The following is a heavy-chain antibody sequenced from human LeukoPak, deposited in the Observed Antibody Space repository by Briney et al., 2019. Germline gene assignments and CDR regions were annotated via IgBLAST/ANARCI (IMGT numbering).Heavy chain of an antibody. CDR1: GGSISSYY. Sequence: SETLSLTCTVSGGSISSYYWRWIWQPPGKGLEWLGYIYYSGSTNYNPSLKSRVTISVDTSKNQFSLKLSSVTAADTAVYYCARERTYYDFWSGPRDAFDIWGQGTMVTVSS. V-gene: IGHV4-59*12. J-gene: IGHJ3*02. CDR3: ARERTYYDFWSGPRDAFDI. CDR2: IYYSGST. D-gene: IGHD3-3*01.